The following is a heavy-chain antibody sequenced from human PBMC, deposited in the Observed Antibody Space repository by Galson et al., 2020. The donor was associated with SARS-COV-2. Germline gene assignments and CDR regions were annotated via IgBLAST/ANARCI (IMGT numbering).Heavy chain of an antibody. CDR1: GFTFSGHT. CDR2: ISASNTYI. Sequence: GGSLRLSCAASGFTFSGHTMMWVRQAPGKGLEWVSYISASNTYIYYADLVKGRFTISRDNAKNSVYLQMNSLRAEDTALYYCASEGEQLALDFWGQGTLVTVSS. V-gene: IGHV3-21*01. J-gene: IGHJ4*02. D-gene: IGHD6-6*01. CDR3: ASEGEQLALDF.